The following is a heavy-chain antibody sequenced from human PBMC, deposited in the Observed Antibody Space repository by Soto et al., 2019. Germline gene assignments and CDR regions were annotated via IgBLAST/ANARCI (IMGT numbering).Heavy chain of an antibody. CDR2: IYHIGST. V-gene: IGHV4-30-2*01. D-gene: IGHD6-6*01. Sequence: QLQLQESGSGLVKPSQTLSLTCAVSGGSISSGGYSWSWIRQPPGKGLEWIGYIYHIGSTYYNPSLKSRVTISVDRSKNLCSLRLSSVTAADTAVYYCVGGIAARPLGYWGQGILVTVTS. J-gene: IGHJ4*02. CDR3: VGGIAARPLGY. CDR1: GGSISSGGYS.